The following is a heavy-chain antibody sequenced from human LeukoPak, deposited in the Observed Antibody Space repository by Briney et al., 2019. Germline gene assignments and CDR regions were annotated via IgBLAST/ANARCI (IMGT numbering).Heavy chain of an antibody. V-gene: IGHV1-69*04. CDR3: ASCSDYGLFFAW. CDR1: AGTVSSYA. D-gene: IGHD2-15*01. J-gene: IGHJ4*02. CDR2: IIPIFSIA. Sequence: SLNHSSKPSAGTVSSYAMSWVRQAARQGLEWLGSIIPIFSIANYAQKFQGRATIKADKTPSPPYMELSSLRSEDTAVYYCASCSDYGLFFAWGDQGSLV.